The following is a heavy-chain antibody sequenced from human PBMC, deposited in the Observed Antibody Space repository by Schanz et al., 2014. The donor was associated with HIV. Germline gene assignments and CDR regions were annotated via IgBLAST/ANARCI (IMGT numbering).Heavy chain of an antibody. V-gene: IGHV4-34*01. J-gene: IGHJ4*03. CDR3: AKDGGRMGGQHQLFAY. Sequence: QVQLQQWGAGLLKPSETLSLTCTVYGGSFSGDYWTWLRQSPGKALEWIGEINDSGRARINPSIKGRVPMSVDTSKNQFSLKLSPVTAADTAFYYCAKDGGRMGGQHQLFAYWGHGTLVTVSS. CDR2: INDSGRA. D-gene: IGHD3-16*01. CDR1: GGSFSGDY.